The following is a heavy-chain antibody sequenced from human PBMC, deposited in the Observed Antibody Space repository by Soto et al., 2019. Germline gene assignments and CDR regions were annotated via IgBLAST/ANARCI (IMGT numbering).Heavy chain of an antibody. CDR2: VYNSGST. Sequence: PSETLSFTCTVSGGSISSNYWTWIRQPPGKGLEWIGYVYNSGSTNYNPSLKSRVTISEDTSKSQFSLKVNSMTAADTAVYYCARYRREPVAWYTLDNWGQGILVTVSS. CDR3: ARYRREPVAWYTLDN. J-gene: IGHJ4*02. D-gene: IGHD1-1*01. CDR1: GGSISSNY. V-gene: IGHV4-59*01.